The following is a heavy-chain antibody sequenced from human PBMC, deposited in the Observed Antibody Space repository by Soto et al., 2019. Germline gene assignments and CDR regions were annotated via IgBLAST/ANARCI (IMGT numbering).Heavy chain of an antibody. V-gene: IGHV1-2*04. Sequence: ASVKVSCKASGYTFTGYYMHWVRQAPGQGLEWMGWINPNSGGTNYAQKFQGWVTMTRDTSISTAYMELSRLRSDDTAVYYCARGAPLLWFGKSYYYYMDVWGKGTTVTVSS. D-gene: IGHD3-10*01. CDR3: ARGAPLLWFGKSYYYYMDV. CDR1: GYTFTGYY. J-gene: IGHJ6*03. CDR2: INPNSGGT.